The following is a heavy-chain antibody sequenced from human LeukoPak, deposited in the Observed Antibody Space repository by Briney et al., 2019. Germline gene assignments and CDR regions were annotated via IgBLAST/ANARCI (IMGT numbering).Heavy chain of an antibody. V-gene: IGHV3-64*01. CDR3: ARDPGYCSGGSCYYFDS. J-gene: IGHJ4*02. CDR2: ISSNGGST. D-gene: IGHD2-15*01. CDR1: GFTFSTYA. Sequence: QSGGSLRLSCAASGFTFSTYAMHWVRQAPGKGLEYVSEISSNGGSTYYANSVKGRFTISRDNSKNTLYLQMGSLRAEDMAVYYCARDPGYCSGGSCYYFDSWGQGTLVTVSS.